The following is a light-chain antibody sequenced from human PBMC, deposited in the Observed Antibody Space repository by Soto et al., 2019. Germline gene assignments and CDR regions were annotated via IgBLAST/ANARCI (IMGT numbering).Light chain of an antibody. Sequence: QSVLTQPPSLSGAPGQRVTISCTGRSSNIGAGYDVHWYQQLPGTAPKLLIYGNSNRPSGVPDRFSGSKSGTSASLAITGLQAEYEADYYCQSYDSSPNWVFGGGTKVTVL. CDR1: SSNIGAGYD. J-gene: IGLJ3*02. CDR2: GNS. CDR3: QSYDSSPNWV. V-gene: IGLV1-40*01.